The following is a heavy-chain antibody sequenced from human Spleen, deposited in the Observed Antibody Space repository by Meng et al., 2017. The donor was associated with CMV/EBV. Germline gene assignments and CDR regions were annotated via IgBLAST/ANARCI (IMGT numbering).Heavy chain of an antibody. Sequence: SVKVSCKASGGTFDSYAISWVRQAPGQGLEWMGGIIPIFGTANYAQKFQGRVTITTDESTSTAYMELSSLRSEDTAVYYCASKHDYGGNWGYGMDVWGQGTTVTVSS. V-gene: IGHV1-69*05. D-gene: IGHD4-23*01. CDR2: IIPIFGTA. CDR1: GGTFDSYA. J-gene: IGHJ6*02. CDR3: ASKHDYGGNWGYGMDV.